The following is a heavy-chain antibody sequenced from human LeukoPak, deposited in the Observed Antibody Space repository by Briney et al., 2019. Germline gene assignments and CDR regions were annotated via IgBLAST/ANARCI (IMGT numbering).Heavy chain of an antibody. CDR3: AASGHSGIAAAAN. Sequence: GASVKVSCKASGYTFTSSAVQWVRQARGQRLEWIGWIVVGSGNTNYAQKFQERVTITRDMSTSTAYMELSSLRSEDTAVYYCAASGHSGIAAAANWGQGTLVTVSS. D-gene: IGHD6-13*01. J-gene: IGHJ4*02. CDR2: IVVGSGNT. V-gene: IGHV1-58*01. CDR1: GYTFTSSA.